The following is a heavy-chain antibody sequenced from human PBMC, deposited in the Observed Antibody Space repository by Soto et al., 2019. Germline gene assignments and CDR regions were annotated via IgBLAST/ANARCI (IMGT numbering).Heavy chain of an antibody. CDR1: GGFLSESY. V-gene: IGHV4-34*01. CDR2: INHVGGT. J-gene: IGHJ5*02. CDR3: VRIRYQLPSSVLWLDP. D-gene: IGHD3-16*01. Sequence: SETLSLTCAVYGGFLSESYCTRIRQPPGKGLEWIGEINHVGGTNYNPSLKSRVTMSVDTSQNQFSLRLISVTAADTAMYFCVRIRYQLPSSVLWLDPWGQGTLVTVSS.